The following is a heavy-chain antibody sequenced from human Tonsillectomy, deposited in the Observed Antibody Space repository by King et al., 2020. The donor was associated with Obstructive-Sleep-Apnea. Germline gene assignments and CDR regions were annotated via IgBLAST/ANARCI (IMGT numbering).Heavy chain of an antibody. D-gene: IGHD3-22*01. CDR1: GVSISSYY. CDR2: IYYSGST. CDR3: ARHERDDSSGYYYLYYFDY. V-gene: IGHV4-59*08. J-gene: IGHJ4*02. Sequence: QLQVSGPGLVKPSETLSLTCTVSGVSISSYYWSWIRQPPGKGLEWIGYIYYSGSTNYNPSLKSRVTISVDQSKNQSSLKLISVTAADTAVYYCARHERDDSSGYYYLYYFDYWGQGTLVTVSS.